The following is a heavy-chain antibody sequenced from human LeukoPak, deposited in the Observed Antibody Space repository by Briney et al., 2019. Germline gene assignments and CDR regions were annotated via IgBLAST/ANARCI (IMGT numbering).Heavy chain of an antibody. V-gene: IGHV4-31*03. CDR1: ADSLRSGGHY. CDR3: TRGGNRCGGFYFDY. Sequence: LSQTLSLTRTVPADSLRSGGHYRASIRQFPGKGLESIGFIHHSGRSRHNPSLKDRIVISVDKSRKQFDLKLVSGTAADAAMYYCTRGGNRCGGFYFDYWGQGIQVIVSS. J-gene: IGHJ4*02. D-gene: IGHD3-16*01. CDR2: IHHSGRS.